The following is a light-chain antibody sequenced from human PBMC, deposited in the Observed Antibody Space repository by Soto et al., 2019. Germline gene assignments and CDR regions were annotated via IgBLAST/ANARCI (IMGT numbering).Light chain of an antibody. V-gene: IGLV1-40*01. CDR1: SSNIGAGYD. J-gene: IGLJ3*02. Sequence: QSVLTQPPSVSGAPGQTVTIPCSGSSSNIGAGYDVHWYQQLPGKVPKLVIYDTFKRPSGVPDRFSGSKSGTSASLAITGLQAEDEADYYCQAYDNSLGVSVLFGGGTKLTVL. CDR3: QAYDNSLGVSVL. CDR2: DTF.